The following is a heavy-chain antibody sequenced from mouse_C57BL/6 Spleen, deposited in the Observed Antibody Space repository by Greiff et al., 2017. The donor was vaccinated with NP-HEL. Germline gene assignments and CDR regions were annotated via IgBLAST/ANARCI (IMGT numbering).Heavy chain of an antibody. CDR3: ARQEDYYGSSWDFDY. CDR1: GFTFSSYG. D-gene: IGHD1-1*01. Sequence: EVKVVESGGDLVKPGGSLKLSCAASGFTFSSYGMSWVRQTPDKRLEWVATISSGGSYTYYRDSVKGRFTISRDNAKNTLYLQMSSLKSEDTAMYYCARQEDYYGSSWDFDYWGQGTTLTVSS. V-gene: IGHV5-6*01. J-gene: IGHJ2*01. CDR2: ISSGGSYT.